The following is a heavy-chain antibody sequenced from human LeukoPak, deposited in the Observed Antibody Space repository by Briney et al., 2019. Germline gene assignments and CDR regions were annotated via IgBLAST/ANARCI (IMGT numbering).Heavy chain of an antibody. Sequence: PGGSLRLSCAASGFTFSDYYMSWIRQAPGKGLEWVSYISSSGSTTYNADSVKGRFTFSRDSAENSLYLQMNSLRAEDTAIYYCARGGLNYFDYWGQGTLVTVSS. V-gene: IGHV3-11*04. CDR1: GFTFSDYY. J-gene: IGHJ4*02. D-gene: IGHD2-15*01. CDR2: ISSSGSTT. CDR3: ARGGLNYFDY.